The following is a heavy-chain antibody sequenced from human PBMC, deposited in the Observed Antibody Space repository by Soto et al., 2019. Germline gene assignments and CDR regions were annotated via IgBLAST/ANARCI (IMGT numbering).Heavy chain of an antibody. CDR3: SRAWGPAMVKYGMDV. J-gene: IGHJ6*02. V-gene: IGHV4-59*01. Sequence: SEILSLTCTVSCGSISSYYWSWIRQHPWKGLDLIVYIYYSGSTNYNPSLKSRVTISVDTSKNQFSLKLSSVTAADTAVYYCSRAWGPAMVKYGMDVWGQGTTVTVSS. D-gene: IGHD5-18*01. CDR1: CGSISSYY. CDR2: IYYSGST.